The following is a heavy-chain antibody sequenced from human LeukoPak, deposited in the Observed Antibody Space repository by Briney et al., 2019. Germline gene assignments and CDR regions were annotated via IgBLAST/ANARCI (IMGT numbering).Heavy chain of an antibody. CDR1: GSTFSSYW. J-gene: IGHJ3*02. CDR2: INTDGSST. V-gene: IGHV3-74*01. CDR3: AREYYDYAFDI. D-gene: IGHD3-16*01. Sequence: GGSLRLSCAASGSTFSSYWMHWVRQAPGKGLVGVSRINTDGSSTSYADSVKGRFTISRDNAKNTLYLQMNRLRAEDTAVYYCAREYYDYAFDIWGQGTMVTVSS.